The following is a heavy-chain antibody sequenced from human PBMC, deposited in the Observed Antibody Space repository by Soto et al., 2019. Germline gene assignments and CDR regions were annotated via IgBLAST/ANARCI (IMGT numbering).Heavy chain of an antibody. CDR1: GGSISSGGSY. CDR2: IYYSGST. CDR3: ARKETAVDFCCGYSLDY. Sequence: SGTLSLTCTVSGGSISSGGSYWSSIRPHTGRGLEWIGYIYYSGSTYYNPSLKSRVTISIDTSKNQFSLKLSSVTAADMAVYYCARKETAVDFCCGYSLDYWGQGTLVTVSS. D-gene: IGHD3-3*01. J-gene: IGHJ4*02. V-gene: IGHV4-31*03.